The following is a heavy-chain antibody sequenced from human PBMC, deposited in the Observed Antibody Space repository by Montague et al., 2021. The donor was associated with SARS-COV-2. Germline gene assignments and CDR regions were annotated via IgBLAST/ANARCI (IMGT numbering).Heavy chain of an antibody. CDR1: GDSVSSTTYY. J-gene: IGHJ4*02. V-gene: IGHV4-39*07. CDR2: IYYSGSX. Sequence: SETLSLTCTVSGDSVSSTTYYWAWIRQPPGKGLEYIGTIYYSGSXYYNPSLKSRVAMSVDTSKNQFSLELDSVTAADTAVYYCARVGGGRTFYYWGQGILVTVSS. CDR3: ARVGGGRTFYY. D-gene: IGHD3-16*01.